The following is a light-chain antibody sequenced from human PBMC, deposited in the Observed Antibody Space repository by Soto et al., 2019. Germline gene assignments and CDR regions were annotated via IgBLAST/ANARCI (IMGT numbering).Light chain of an antibody. V-gene: IGKV1-39*01. CDR2: ATS. J-gene: IGKJ3*01. Sequence: DIQMTHSPSSLSSAFGDRVTSTCRASQTPRTFLNWYQQKPGKAPKLLIYATSTLQSGVPSRFSGRDSGADFTLTINNLQPEDFGTYFCQLPPYPFPPGTKVDIK. CDR3: QLPPYP. CDR1: QTPRTF.